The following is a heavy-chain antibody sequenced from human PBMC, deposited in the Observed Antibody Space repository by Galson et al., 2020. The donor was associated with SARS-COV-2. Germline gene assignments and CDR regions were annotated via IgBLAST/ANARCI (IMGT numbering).Heavy chain of an antibody. CDR1: GFIFSDYA. CDR2: MSSTGGTS. CDR3: LSYSSTRDNY. D-gene: IGHD6-19*01. Sequence: SCSASGFIFSDYAMHWVRQAPGKGLQYVSAMSSTGGTSFYADSVNGRFTMSRDNSKNTFYLQMTGLRVEDSAFYYCLSYSSTRDNYWGQGTLVTVSS. V-gene: IGHV3-64D*09. J-gene: IGHJ4*02.